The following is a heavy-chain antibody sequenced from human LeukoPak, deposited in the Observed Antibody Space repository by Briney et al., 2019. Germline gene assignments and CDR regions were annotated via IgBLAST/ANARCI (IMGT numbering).Heavy chain of an antibody. D-gene: IGHD2/OR15-2a*01. CDR2: ISGGGGRT. J-gene: IGHJ4*02. Sequence: GGSLRLSCAASGFTFDDYAMHWVRQAPGKGLEWVSLISGGGGRTYYADSVKGRFTISRDNNKNSLYLQMNSLGTEDTAFYYCAKGYYIPRYWGQGILVTVSS. CDR3: AKGYYIPRY. CDR1: GFTFDDYA. V-gene: IGHV3-43*02.